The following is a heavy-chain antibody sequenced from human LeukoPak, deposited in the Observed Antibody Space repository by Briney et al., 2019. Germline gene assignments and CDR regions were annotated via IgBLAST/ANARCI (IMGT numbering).Heavy chain of an antibody. CDR3: ARQLSGSRIYYFDY. CDR1: GGSISSYY. J-gene: IGHJ4*02. D-gene: IGHD1-26*01. Sequence: SETLSLTCTVSGGSISSYYWSWIRQPPGKGLEWIGSIYYGGNSYYNPSLKSRVTISVDTSKNQLSLKVTSVTAADTAVYYCARQLSGSRIYYFDYWGQGTLVTVSS. CDR2: IYYGGNS. V-gene: IGHV4-39*01.